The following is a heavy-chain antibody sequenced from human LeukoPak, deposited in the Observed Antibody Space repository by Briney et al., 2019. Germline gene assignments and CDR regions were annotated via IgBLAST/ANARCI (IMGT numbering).Heavy chain of an antibody. D-gene: IGHD4-17*01. Sequence: PSETLSLTCAVYGGSFSGYYWSWIRQPPGKGLEWIGEINHSGSANYNPSLKSRVTISVDTSKNQFSLKLSSVTAADTAVYYCARGDYGDYDYGMDVWGQGTTVTVSS. CDR2: INHSGSA. V-gene: IGHV4-34*01. CDR3: ARGDYGDYDYGMDV. CDR1: GGSFSGYY. J-gene: IGHJ6*02.